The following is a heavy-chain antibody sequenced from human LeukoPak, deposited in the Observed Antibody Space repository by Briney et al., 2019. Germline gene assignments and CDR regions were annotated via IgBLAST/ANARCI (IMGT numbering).Heavy chain of an antibody. CDR3: ARVPPDYDILTGYLRGHYYYMDV. V-gene: IGHV4-59*01. J-gene: IGHJ6*03. D-gene: IGHD3-9*01. CDR2: ISYNGSP. Sequence: PSETLSLTCTVSGGSISSYYWSWIRQPPGKGLEWIGYISYNGSPNYNPSLKSRVTISVDTFKNQFSLKLSSVTAADTAVYYCARVPPDYDILTGYLRGHYYYMDVWGKGTTVTVSS. CDR1: GGSISSYY.